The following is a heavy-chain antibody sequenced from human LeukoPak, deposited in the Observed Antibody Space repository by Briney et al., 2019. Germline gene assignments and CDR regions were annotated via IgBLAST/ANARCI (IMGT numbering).Heavy chain of an antibody. Sequence: PGGSLRLSCAASGMKFSSYAMAWVRQAPGMGLEWVALISGGGGSTYYADSVTGRFTISRDNSKNTVSLQMNSLRAVDTAVYYCAKGGLLLVSSYFASWGQGTLVTVSS. CDR2: ISGGGGST. CDR3: AKGGLLLVSSYFAS. D-gene: IGHD6-25*01. CDR1: GMKFSSYA. V-gene: IGHV3-23*01. J-gene: IGHJ4*02.